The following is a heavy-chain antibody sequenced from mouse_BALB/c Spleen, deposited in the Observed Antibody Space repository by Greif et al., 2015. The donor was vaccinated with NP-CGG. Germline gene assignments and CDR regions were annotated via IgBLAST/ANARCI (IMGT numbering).Heavy chain of an antibody. Sequence: VQLQESGAELVRPGGSVKISCKGSGYTFTDYAMHWVKQSHAKSLEWIGVISTYYGDASYNQKFKGKATMTVDKSSSTAFMELARLTSEDSAIYYCARGRTTATSLDYWGQGTTLTVSS. CDR1: GYTFTDYA. CDR3: ARGRTTATSLDY. D-gene: IGHD1-2*01. V-gene: IGHV1S137*01. J-gene: IGHJ2*01. CDR2: ISTYYGDA.